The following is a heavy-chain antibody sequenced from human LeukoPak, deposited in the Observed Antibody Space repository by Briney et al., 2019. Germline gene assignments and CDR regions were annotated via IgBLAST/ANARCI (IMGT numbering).Heavy chain of an antibody. Sequence: PGGSLRLSCAASGLTFSSYGMHWVRQAPGKGLEWVAVISYDGSNKYYADSVKGRFTISRDNSKDTLYLQMNSLRAEDTAVYYCAKGWLGKFDYWGQGTLVTVSS. D-gene: IGHD5-24*01. CDR1: GLTFSSYG. V-gene: IGHV3-30*18. J-gene: IGHJ4*02. CDR3: AKGWLGKFDY. CDR2: ISYDGSNK.